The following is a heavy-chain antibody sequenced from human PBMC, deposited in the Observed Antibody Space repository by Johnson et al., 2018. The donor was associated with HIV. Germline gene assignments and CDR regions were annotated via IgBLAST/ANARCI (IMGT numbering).Heavy chain of an antibody. CDR3: ARVGNGDYGWSFDI. Sequence: QVLLVESGGGVVQPGRSLRLSCAASGFTFSSYAMHWVRQAPGKGLEWVAVISYDGSNKYYADSVKGRFTISRDNSKNTLYLQMNSLRAEDTAVYYCARVGNGDYGWSFDIWGQGTTVTISS. CDR2: ISYDGSNK. J-gene: IGHJ3*02. CDR1: GFTFSSYA. V-gene: IGHV3-30-3*01. D-gene: IGHD4-17*01.